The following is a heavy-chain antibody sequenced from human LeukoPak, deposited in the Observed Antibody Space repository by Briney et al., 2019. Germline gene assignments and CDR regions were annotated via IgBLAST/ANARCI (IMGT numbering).Heavy chain of an antibody. Sequence: GGSLRLSCAASGFTFDDYAMHWVRQAPGKGLEWVSGISRNSGSIGYADSVKGRFTISRDNAKNSLYLQMNSLRAEDTALYYCAKGGGLGELSLLLFDYWGQGTLVTVSS. D-gene: IGHD3-16*02. CDR3: AKGGGLGELSLLLFDY. CDR1: GFTFDDYA. J-gene: IGHJ4*02. V-gene: IGHV3-9*01. CDR2: ISRNSGSI.